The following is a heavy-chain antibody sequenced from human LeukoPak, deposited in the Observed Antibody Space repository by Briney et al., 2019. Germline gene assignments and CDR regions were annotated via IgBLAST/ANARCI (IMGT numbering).Heavy chain of an antibody. J-gene: IGHJ4*02. D-gene: IGHD3-22*01. V-gene: IGHV3-53*01. CDR2: IYTGGNT. CDR1: GFTVDSNY. CDR3: ARGDDSGFYDYFDY. Sequence: GGSLRLSCAASGFTVDSNYLSWVRQAPGKGLEWVSTIYTGGNTYYAASVKGRFTISRDFSKNTVFLHMNSLRAEDTAMYYCARGDDSGFYDYFDYWGQGALVTVSS.